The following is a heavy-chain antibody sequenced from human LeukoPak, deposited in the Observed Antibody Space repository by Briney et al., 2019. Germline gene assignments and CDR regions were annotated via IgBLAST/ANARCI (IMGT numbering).Heavy chain of an antibody. J-gene: IGHJ3*02. Sequence: GGSLRLSCAASGFTVSSNYMSWVRQAPGKGLEWVSSISSSSSYIYYADSVKGRFTISRDNAKNSLYLQMNSLRAEDTAVYYCARGGVGDGYKQRNDAFDIWGQGTMVTVSS. D-gene: IGHD5-24*01. CDR3: ARGGVGDGYKQRNDAFDI. V-gene: IGHV3-21*01. CDR1: GFTVSSNY. CDR2: ISSSSSYI.